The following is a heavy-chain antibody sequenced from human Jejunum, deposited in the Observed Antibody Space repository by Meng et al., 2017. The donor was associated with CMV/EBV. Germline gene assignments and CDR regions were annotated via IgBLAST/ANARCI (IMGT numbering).Heavy chain of an antibody. CDR2: IKAKSDGGTT. V-gene: IGHV3-15*01. CDR1: GFSFPDAW. CDR3: TTGRAH. J-gene: IGHJ4*02. Sequence: GQLVGAGGGLLKPGWSLRLSCAASGFSFPDAWMSWVRQAPGKGLEWVGRIKAKSDGGTTEYPAPVKGRFTISRDDSKNTLFLQMNSLKTEDTAVYYCTTGRAHWGQGTLVTVSS.